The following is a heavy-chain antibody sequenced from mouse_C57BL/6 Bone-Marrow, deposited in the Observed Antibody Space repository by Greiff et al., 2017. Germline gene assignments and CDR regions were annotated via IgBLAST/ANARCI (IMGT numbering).Heavy chain of an antibody. J-gene: IGHJ2*01. Sequence: QVQLQQPGAELVRPGTSVKLSCKASGYTFTSYWMHWVKQRPGQGLEWIGVIDPSDSYTNYNQKFKGQATLTVDTSSSTAYMQLSSRTSEDSAVYYCARWEFITTVVATPYYFDYGGQGTTLTVSS. CDR1: GYTFTSYW. CDR3: ARWEFITTVVATPYYFDY. CDR2: IDPSDSYT. V-gene: IGHV1-59*01. D-gene: IGHD1-1*01.